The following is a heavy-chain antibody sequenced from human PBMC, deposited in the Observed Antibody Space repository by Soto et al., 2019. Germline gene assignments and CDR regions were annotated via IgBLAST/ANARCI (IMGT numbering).Heavy chain of an antibody. J-gene: IGHJ3*02. CDR3: ARVPKGYDFWSGDAFDI. Sequence: QVPLVQSGAEVKKPGASVKVSCKASGYTFTSYDINWVRQATGQGLEWMGWMNPNSGNTGYAQKFQGRVTMTRNTSISTAYMELSSLRSEDTAVYYCARVPKGYDFWSGDAFDIWGQGPMVTVSS. D-gene: IGHD3-3*01. V-gene: IGHV1-8*01. CDR1: GYTFTSYD. CDR2: MNPNSGNT.